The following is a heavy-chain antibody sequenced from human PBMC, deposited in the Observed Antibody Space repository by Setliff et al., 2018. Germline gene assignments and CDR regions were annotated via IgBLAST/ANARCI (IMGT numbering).Heavy chain of an antibody. V-gene: IGHV1-46*01. CDR3: ARDVFPYHYEGAFDI. CDR2: INPSSGRT. D-gene: IGHD3-22*01. J-gene: IGHJ3*02. Sequence: ASVKVSCKASRYTFTSHYMHWVRQAPGLGLEWMGTINPSSGRTSYAQKFRGRVTMTRDTSTSTVYMDMSSLRSEDTAVYYCARDVFPYHYEGAFDIWGQGTMVTVPS. CDR1: RYTFTSHY.